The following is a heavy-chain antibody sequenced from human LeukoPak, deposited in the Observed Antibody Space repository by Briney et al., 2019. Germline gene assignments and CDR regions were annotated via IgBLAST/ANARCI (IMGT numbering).Heavy chain of an antibody. J-gene: IGHJ5*02. V-gene: IGHV3-74*01. CDR3: ARPVSRADNLFDP. Sequence: GESLRLSCAASGFTFSRYWIHWVRQAPGKGLEWVSRINPDGSTTTYADSVKGRFTISRDNAKNSLYLQMNSLRAEDTAVYYCARPVSRADNLFDPWGQGTLVTVSS. CDR1: GFTFSRYW. CDR2: INPDGSTT. D-gene: IGHD6-19*01.